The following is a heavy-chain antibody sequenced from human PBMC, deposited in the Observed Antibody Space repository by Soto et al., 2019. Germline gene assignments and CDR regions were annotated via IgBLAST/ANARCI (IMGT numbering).Heavy chain of an antibody. D-gene: IGHD3-10*01. V-gene: IGHV1-69*01. J-gene: IGHJ5*02. CDR3: AREKGYGSGSYYNDWFDP. CDR1: GGTFSSYA. CDR2: IIPIFGTA. Sequence: QVQLVQSGAEVKKPGSSVKVSCKASGGTFSSYAISWVRQAPGQGLEWMGGIIPIFGTANYAQKFQGRVTITADESTSTAYMELSSLRSEDTAVYYCAREKGYGSGSYYNDWFDPWGQGTPVTVSS.